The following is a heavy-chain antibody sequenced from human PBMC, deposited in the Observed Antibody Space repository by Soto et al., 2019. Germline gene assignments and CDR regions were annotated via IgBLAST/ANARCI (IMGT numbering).Heavy chain of an antibody. CDR2: IIPIFGTA. CDR1: GYTFTSYA. CDR3: ARTLYGDNVDY. J-gene: IGHJ4*02. V-gene: IGHV1-69*05. Sequence: SVKVSCKASGYTFTSYAISWVRQAPGQGLEWMGGIIPIFGTANYAQKFQGRVTMTMYTSISTAYMELSSLRSADTAVYYCARTLYGDNVDYWGQGTLVTVSS. D-gene: IGHD4-17*01.